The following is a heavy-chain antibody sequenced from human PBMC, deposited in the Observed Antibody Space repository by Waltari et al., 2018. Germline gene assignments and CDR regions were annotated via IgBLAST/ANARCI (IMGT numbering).Heavy chain of an antibody. CDR2: IYSDGNT. Sequence: VSNSYMSWVRQAPGMGLEWVSVIYSDGNTYYADSVKGRFTISRDSSKNTLFLQMNSLRVEDTAVYYCARDGYIGRAGYWGQGALVTVSS. V-gene: IGHV3-66*01. J-gene: IGHJ4*02. CDR1: VSNSY. D-gene: IGHD5-12*01. CDR3: ARDGYIGRAGY.